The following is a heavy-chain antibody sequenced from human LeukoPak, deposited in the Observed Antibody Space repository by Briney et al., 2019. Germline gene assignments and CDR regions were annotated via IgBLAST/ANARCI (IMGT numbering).Heavy chain of an antibody. D-gene: IGHD3-9*01. CDR3: ASSDWPYYFDF. CDR1: GGSFSGYY. Sequence: PSETLSLTCAVYGGSFSGYYWSWIRQPPGKGLEWIGEINHSGSTNYNPSLKSRVTISVDTSKNQFSLKLSSVTAADTAIYYCASSDWPYYFDFWGQGTLVTVSS. J-gene: IGHJ4*02. V-gene: IGHV4-34*01. CDR2: INHSGST.